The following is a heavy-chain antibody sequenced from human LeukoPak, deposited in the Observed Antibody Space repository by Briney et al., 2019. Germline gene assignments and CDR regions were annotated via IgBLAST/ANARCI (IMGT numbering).Heavy chain of an antibody. CDR2: ISAYNGNT. J-gene: IGHJ6*03. Sequence: GASVKVSCKASGYTFTSYGISWVRQAPGQGLEWMGWISAYNGNTNYAQKLQGRVTMTTDTSTSTAYMELRSLRSDDTAVYYCARDGASNGYYDFWSGPRDYYYYMDVWGKGTTVTVSS. CDR1: GYTFTSYG. V-gene: IGHV1-18*01. D-gene: IGHD3-3*01. CDR3: ARDGASNGYYDFWSGPRDYYYYMDV.